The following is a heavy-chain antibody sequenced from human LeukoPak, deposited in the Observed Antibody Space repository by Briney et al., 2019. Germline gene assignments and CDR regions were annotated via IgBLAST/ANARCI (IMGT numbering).Heavy chain of an antibody. V-gene: IGHV4-34*01. CDR1: GGSFSGYY. CDR3: ARVSQQWLAPRDYYYMDV. CDR2: INESGST. J-gene: IGHJ6*03. Sequence: SETLSLTCGVSGGSFSGYYWSWIRQSPGKGLEWIGEINESGSTDYNPSLMSRVTISLDTSKNQFSLKLSSVTAADTAVYYCARVSQQWLAPRDYYYMDVWGKGTTVTVSS. D-gene: IGHD6-19*01.